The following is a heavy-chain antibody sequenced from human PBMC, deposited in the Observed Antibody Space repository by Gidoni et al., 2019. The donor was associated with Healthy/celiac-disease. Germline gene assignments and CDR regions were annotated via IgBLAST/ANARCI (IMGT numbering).Heavy chain of an antibody. J-gene: IGHJ6*02. CDR1: GFTVGIDH. V-gene: IGHV3-53*01. D-gene: IGHD2-15*01. Sequence: EVQLVESGGGLIQPGGSMRLSCAASGFTVGIDHMSWVRQAPGKGLEVVSVIDRGGSTYYADSVKGRFTISRDNSKNTLYLQMNRLRAEDTAVYYCARDCSGGSCYSPYYYYGMDVWGQGTKVTVSS. CDR2: IDRGGST. CDR3: ARDCSGGSCYSPYYYYGMDV.